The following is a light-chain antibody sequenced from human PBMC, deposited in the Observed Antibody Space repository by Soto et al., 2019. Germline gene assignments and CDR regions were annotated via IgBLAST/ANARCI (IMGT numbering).Light chain of an antibody. V-gene: IGLV2-23*01. Sequence: QSALTQPASVSESPGQSITISCRGARTDIGSYNHVSWYQQHPGKAPKLIIYEGNKRPSGVSNRFSGSRSDNTASLTISGLQAEDEADYYCCSYTDGSSFLFGGGTKLTVL. CDR3: CSYTDGSSFL. CDR1: RTDIGSYNH. J-gene: IGLJ2*01. CDR2: EGN.